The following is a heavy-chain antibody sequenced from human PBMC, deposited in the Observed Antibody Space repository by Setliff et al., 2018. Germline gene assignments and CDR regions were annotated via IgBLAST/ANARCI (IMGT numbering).Heavy chain of an antibody. D-gene: IGHD5-18*01. CDR2: IYHNGNT. J-gene: IGHJ6*02. Sequence: KASETLSLTCTVSGGSISPYFWSWIRQSPGKGLEWIGYIYHNGNTNFNPSLKTRVTMSVDTSKNRFALNLRSVTAADSAVYYCARDRTAYSYGLDVWGQGTTVTV. CDR3: ARDRTAYSYGLDV. CDR1: GGSISPYF. V-gene: IGHV4-59*01.